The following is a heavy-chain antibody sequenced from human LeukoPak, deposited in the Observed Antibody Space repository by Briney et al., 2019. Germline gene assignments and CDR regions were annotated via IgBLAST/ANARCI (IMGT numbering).Heavy chain of an antibody. CDR2: IYYSGNT. CDR3: ARLGYFGPHNSRLDY. V-gene: IGHV4-39*01. Sequence: PSETLSLTCTVSGVSLSSSNSYWGWIRQPPGKGLGWNGSIYYSGNTYYNASLKSQVSISIDTSKNHFSLRLTCVTAADTAVYYCARLGYFGPHNSRLDYWGQGTLVTVSS. CDR1: GVSLSSSNSY. J-gene: IGHJ4*02. D-gene: IGHD3-9*01.